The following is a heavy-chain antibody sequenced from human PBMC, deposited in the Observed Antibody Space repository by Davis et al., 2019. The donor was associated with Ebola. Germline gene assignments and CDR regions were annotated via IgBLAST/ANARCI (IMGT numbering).Heavy chain of an antibody. J-gene: IGHJ4*02. V-gene: IGHV4-4*02. CDR2: IYHSGST. CDR1: GGSISSSNW. Sequence: MPGGSLRLSCAVSGGSISSSNWWSWVRQPPGKGLEWIGEIYHSGSTNYNPSLKSRVTISVDKSKNQFSLKLSSVTAADTAVYYCARSLTYYYDSSGYYYGGYYFDYWGQGTLVTVSS. CDR3: ARSLTYYYDSSGYYYGGYYFDY. D-gene: IGHD3-22*01.